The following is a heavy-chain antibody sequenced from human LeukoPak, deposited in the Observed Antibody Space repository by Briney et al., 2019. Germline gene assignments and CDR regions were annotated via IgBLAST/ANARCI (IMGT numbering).Heavy chain of an antibody. CDR1: GYTFTGYY. CDR3: ARDQVFRSDTAMVTQDY. J-gene: IGHJ4*02. V-gene: IGHV1-2*06. D-gene: IGHD5-18*01. CDR2: INPNSGGT. Sequence: ASVKVSCKASGYTFTGYYMLWVRQAPGQRLEWIGRINPNSGGTNYAQKFQGRVTMTRDTSISTAYMELGRLRSDDTAVYYCARDQVFRSDTAMVTQDYWGQGTLVTVSS.